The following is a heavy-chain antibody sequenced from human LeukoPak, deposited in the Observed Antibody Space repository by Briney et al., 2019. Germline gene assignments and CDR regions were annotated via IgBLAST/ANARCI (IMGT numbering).Heavy chain of an antibody. CDR3: ARVTGASVTGTTDFDY. CDR1: GGSISSGGYY. Sequence: SETLSLTCTVSGGSISSGGYYWSWIRQHPGKGLEWIGYTHYSGTTYYSPSLMSRVTISVDTSKNQFSLKLSSVTAADTAVYYCARVTGASVTGTTDFDYWGQGTLVTVSS. CDR2: THYSGTT. V-gene: IGHV4-31*03. D-gene: IGHD1-7*01. J-gene: IGHJ4*02.